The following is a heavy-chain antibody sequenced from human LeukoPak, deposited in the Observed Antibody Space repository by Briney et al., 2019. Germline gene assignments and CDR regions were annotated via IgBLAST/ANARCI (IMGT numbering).Heavy chain of an antibody. D-gene: IGHD6-13*01. Sequence: ASVKVSCKASGYTFTSYDINWVRQATGQGLEWMGWMNPNSGNTGYAQKFQGRVTMTRNTSISTAYMELSSLRSEDTAVYYCATAFGSSWLEGTEYFQHWGQGTLVTVSS. CDR1: GYTFTSYD. CDR3: ATAFGSSWLEGTEYFQH. V-gene: IGHV1-8*01. J-gene: IGHJ1*01. CDR2: MNPNSGNT.